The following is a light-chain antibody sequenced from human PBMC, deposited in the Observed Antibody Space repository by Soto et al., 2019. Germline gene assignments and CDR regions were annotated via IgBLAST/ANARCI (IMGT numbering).Light chain of an antibody. CDR3: QQHGNSPWT. CDR1: QSVSSK. Sequence: EIVMTQSPATLSVSPGEGATLSCRASQSVSSKLAWYQQKPGQAPRLLIYGASTRATGIPARFSGSGSGTEFTLIISSLQSEDSAVYYCQQHGNSPWTFGKGTKV. J-gene: IGKJ1*01. CDR2: GAS. V-gene: IGKV3-15*01.